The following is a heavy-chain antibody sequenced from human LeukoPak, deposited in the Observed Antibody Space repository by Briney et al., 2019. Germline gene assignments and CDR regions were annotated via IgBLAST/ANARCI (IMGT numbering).Heavy chain of an antibody. D-gene: IGHD3-9*01. J-gene: IGHJ5*02. Sequence: SETLSLTCTVSGGSISSYYWSWIRQPPGKGLEWIGSIYHSGSTYYNPSLKSRVTISVDTSKNQFSLKLSSVTAADTAVYYCARDRFYDILTGYTPYNWFDPWGQGTLVTVSS. V-gene: IGHV4-38-2*02. CDR2: IYHSGST. CDR3: ARDRFYDILTGYTPYNWFDP. CDR1: GGSISSYY.